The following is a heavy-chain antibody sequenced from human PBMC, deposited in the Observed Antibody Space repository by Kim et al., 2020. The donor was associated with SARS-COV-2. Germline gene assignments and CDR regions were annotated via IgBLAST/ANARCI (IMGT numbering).Heavy chain of an antibody. D-gene: IGHD6-13*01. Sequence: SETLSLTCTVSGGSISSSSYYWGWIRQPPGKGLEWIGSIYYSGSTYYNPSLKSRVTISVDTSKNQFSLKLSSVTAADTAVYYCARHLESDSWPRIAQLFSVDYWGQGTLVTVSS. CDR3: ARHLESDSWPRIAQLFSVDY. J-gene: IGHJ4*02. CDR2: IYYSGST. V-gene: IGHV4-39*01. CDR1: GGSISSSSYY.